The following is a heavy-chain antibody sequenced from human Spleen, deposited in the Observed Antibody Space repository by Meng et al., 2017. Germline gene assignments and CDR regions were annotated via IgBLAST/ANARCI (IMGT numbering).Heavy chain of an antibody. CDR2: ITSSSSYI. J-gene: IGHJ3*02. CDR3: ARDRLYYGSGSYSSPDAFDI. Sequence: GESLKISCAASGFTFTSYSMNWVRQAPGKGLEWVSSITSSSSYIYYADSVKGRFTISRDNAKNSLYLQVNSLRAEDTAVYYCARDRLYYGSGSYSSPDAFDIWGQGTMVTVSS. CDR1: GFTFTSYS. V-gene: IGHV3-21*01. D-gene: IGHD3-10*01.